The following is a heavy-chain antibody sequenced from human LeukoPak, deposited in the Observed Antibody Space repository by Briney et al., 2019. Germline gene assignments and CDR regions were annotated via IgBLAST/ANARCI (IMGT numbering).Heavy chain of an antibody. CDR3: ARSSMVDANDAFDI. CDR1: GFTFSRYS. V-gene: IGHV3-21*01. D-gene: IGHD2-15*01. Sequence: GGSLRLSCAASGFTFSRYSMNWVRQAPGKGLEWVSSISKNSGYMYYIDSVKGRFTISRDNAKNSMFLQMNSLRAEDTAVYYCARSSMVDANDAFDIWGRGTMVTVSS. J-gene: IGHJ3*02. CDR2: ISKNSGYM.